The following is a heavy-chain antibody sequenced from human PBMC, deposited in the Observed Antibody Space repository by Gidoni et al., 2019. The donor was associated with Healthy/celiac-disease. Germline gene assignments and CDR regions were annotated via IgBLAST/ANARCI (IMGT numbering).Heavy chain of an antibody. CDR1: VGSFSGYY. J-gene: IGHJ5*02. Sequence: QVQLQQWRAGLWKPSETLSLTCAVYVGSFSGYYWSWIRQPPGKGLEWIGEINHSGSTNYNPSLKSRVTISVDTSKNQFSLKLSSVTAADAAVYYCATGTNMIVGVRWFDPWGQGTRVTVSS. CDR3: ATGTNMIVGVRWFDP. D-gene: IGHD3-22*01. V-gene: IGHV4-34*01. CDR2: INHSGST.